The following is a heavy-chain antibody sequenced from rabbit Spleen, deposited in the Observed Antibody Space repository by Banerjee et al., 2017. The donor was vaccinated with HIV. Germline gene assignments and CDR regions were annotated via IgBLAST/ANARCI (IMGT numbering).Heavy chain of an antibody. Sequence: QEQLVESGGGLVKPGASLTLICTASGFSFSSGYYASWVRQAPGKGLEWIGCIGTGSGSTWYASWVNGRFTISKTSSTTVTLQMTSLTAADMATYFCVRDTSSSFSIYGMDLWGQGTLVTVS. CDR3: VRDTSSSFSIYGMDL. J-gene: IGHJ6*01. D-gene: IGHD1-1*01. CDR1: GFSFSSGYY. V-gene: IGHV1S45*01. CDR2: IGTGSGST.